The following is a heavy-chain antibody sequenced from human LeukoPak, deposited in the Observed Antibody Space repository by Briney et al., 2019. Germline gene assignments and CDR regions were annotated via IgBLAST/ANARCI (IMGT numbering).Heavy chain of an antibody. CDR1: GFTVSSNY. CDR3: ARSGSSGSLDY. Sequence: HSGGSLRLSCAASGFTVSSNYMSWVRQAPGKGLEWVSVIYSGGSTYHADSVKGRFTISRDNSKNTLYLQMNSLRAEDTAVYYCARSGSSGSLDYWGQGTLVTVSS. CDR2: IYSGGST. J-gene: IGHJ4*02. V-gene: IGHV3-53*01. D-gene: IGHD6-19*01.